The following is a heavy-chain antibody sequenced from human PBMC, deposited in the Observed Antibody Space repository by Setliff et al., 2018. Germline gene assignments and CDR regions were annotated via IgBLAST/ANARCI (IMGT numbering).Heavy chain of an antibody. V-gene: IGHV1-8*01. D-gene: IGHD3-10*01. CDR1: GYTFTSYD. J-gene: IGHJ5*02. Sequence: ASVKVSCKASGYTFTSYDINWVRQATGQGLEWMGWMNPNSGNTGYAQKFQGRVTMTRNTSISTAYMELSSLRSEDTAVYYCARGLMVRGSNWFDPWGQGTLVTVSS. CDR2: MNPNSGNT. CDR3: ARGLMVRGSNWFDP.